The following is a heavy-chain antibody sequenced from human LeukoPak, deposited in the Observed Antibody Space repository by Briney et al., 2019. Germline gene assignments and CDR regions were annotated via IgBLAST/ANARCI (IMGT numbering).Heavy chain of an antibody. CDR2: IYHSGTT. J-gene: IGHJ6*03. CDR3: ARQGGSSSPYYYYYMDV. CDR1: GYSISSGYY. V-gene: IGHV4-38-2*01. Sequence: SETLSLTCAVSGYSISSGYYWGWFWQPPGKGLEWIGCIYHSGTTYYNPSLRSRVTISVDTSKNQVSLKLSSVTAADTAVYYCARQGGSSSPYYYYYMDVWGKGTTVTVSS. D-gene: IGHD2-2*01.